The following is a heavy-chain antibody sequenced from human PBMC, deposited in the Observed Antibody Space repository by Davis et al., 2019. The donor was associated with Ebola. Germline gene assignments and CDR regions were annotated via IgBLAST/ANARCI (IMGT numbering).Heavy chain of an antibody. CDR1: GGSIISSSSY. Sequence: SETLSLTCTVSGGSIISSSSYWGWIRQPPRKGLEWIGSIYYNGITYYNPSLKSRVTISVDTSKNQFSLKLRSVTAADTAVYYCERMYYYDSSGYYYGRFDYWGQGTLVTVSS. CDR2: IYYNGIT. J-gene: IGHJ4*02. CDR3: ERMYYYDSSGYYYGRFDY. V-gene: IGHV4-39*01. D-gene: IGHD3-22*01.